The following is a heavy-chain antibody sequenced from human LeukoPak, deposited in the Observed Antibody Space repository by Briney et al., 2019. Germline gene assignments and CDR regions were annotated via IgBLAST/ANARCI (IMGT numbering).Heavy chain of an antibody. D-gene: IGHD2-15*01. CDR2: INHSGST. J-gene: IGHJ6*02. CDR1: GGSFSGYY. Sequence: SETLSLTCAVYGGSFSGYYWSWIRQPPGKGLEWIGEINHSGSTNYNPSLKSRVTISVDTSKNQFSLKLSSVTAADTAVYYCARGLMVVAATLGARGGGENGMDVWGQGTTVTVSS. V-gene: IGHV4-34*01. CDR3: ARGLMVVAATLGARGGGENGMDV.